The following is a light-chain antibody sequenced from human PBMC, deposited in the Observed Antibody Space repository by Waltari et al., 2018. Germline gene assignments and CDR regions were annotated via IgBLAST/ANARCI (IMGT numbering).Light chain of an antibody. CDR2: DAL. J-gene: IGKJ4*01. Sequence: EIVLTQSPATLSLSPGDRATLSCRASQSVSFSLSWYQQKAGQAPRLVIDDALDRATGIPARFIGSGSGTDFNLTISRLEPEDFAVYFCLQRKSWPPVTFGGGTRVEIK. CDR1: QSVSFS. V-gene: IGKV3-11*01. CDR3: LQRKSWPPVT.